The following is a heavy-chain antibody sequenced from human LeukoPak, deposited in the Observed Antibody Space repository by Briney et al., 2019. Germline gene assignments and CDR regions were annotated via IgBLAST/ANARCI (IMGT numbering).Heavy chain of an antibody. V-gene: IGHV3-23*01. J-gene: IGHJ4*02. D-gene: IGHD6-6*01. Sequence: GGSLRLSCAASGFTFSSYAMSWVRQAPGKGLEWVSAISGSGGSTYYADSVKGRFTISRDNSKNTLYLQMNSLRAEDTAVYYCARDPGGSSSVIDYWGQGTLVTVSS. CDR1: GFTFSSYA. CDR3: ARDPGGSSSVIDY. CDR2: ISGSGGST.